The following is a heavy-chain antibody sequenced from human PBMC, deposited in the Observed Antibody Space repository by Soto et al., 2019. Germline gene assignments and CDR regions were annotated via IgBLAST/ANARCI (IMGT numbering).Heavy chain of an antibody. Sequence: ASVKVSCKASGYTFTGYYMHWVRQAPGQGLEWMGWINPNSGGTNYAQKFQGWVTMTRDTSISTAYMELSRLRSDDTAVYYCARGGWNRGVTSFRGTPQQLVYYYYYMDVWGKGTTVTVSS. D-gene: IGHD3-10*01. CDR3: ARGGWNRGVTSFRGTPQQLVYYYYYMDV. V-gene: IGHV1-2*04. J-gene: IGHJ6*03. CDR1: GYTFTGYY. CDR2: INPNSGGT.